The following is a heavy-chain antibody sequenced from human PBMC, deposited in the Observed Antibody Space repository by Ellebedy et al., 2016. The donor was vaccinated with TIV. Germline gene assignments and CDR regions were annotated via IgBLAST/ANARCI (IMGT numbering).Heavy chain of an antibody. CDR2: IKQDGSDK. CDR3: ARKTVATSVNDAFDI. V-gene: IGHV3-7*01. J-gene: IGHJ3*02. D-gene: IGHD4-17*01. Sequence: GESLKISCVDSGLNFSRYWMSWVRQTPGRGLEWVANIKQDGSDKNYVDSVKGRFTISRDNAKNSLFLKMNSLRAEDTAVYYCARKTVATSVNDAFDIWGLGTVVTVSS. CDR1: GLNFSRYW.